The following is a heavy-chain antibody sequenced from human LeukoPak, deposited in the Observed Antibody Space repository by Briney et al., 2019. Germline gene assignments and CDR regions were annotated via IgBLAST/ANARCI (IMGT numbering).Heavy chain of an antibody. D-gene: IGHD2-21*01. CDR3: ARNSQAIWHSYYYYYYMDV. J-gene: IGHJ6*03. V-gene: IGHV3-7*01. Sequence: GGSLRLSCAASGFTFSSYWMSWVRQAPGKGLEWVANIKQDGSEKYYVDSVKGRFTISRDNAKNSLYLQMNSLRAEDTAVYYCARNSQAIWHSYYYYYYMDVWGKGTAVTVSS. CDR2: IKQDGSEK. CDR1: GFTFSSYW.